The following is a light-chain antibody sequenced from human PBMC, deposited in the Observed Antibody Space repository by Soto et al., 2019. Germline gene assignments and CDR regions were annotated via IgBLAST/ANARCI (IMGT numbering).Light chain of an antibody. CDR3: QQYGYSPGLA. CDR1: PSVSSY. J-gene: IGKJ4*01. Sequence: EIVLTQSPATLSLSPGPRAPLSCRARPSVSSYLAWYQQNPGQAPRLLIYDASTRATGIPARCSGRGSGTDFTLTISRLEPEDVAVYFCQQYGYSPGLACGGGTKVDIK. V-gene: IGKV3-11*01. CDR2: DAS.